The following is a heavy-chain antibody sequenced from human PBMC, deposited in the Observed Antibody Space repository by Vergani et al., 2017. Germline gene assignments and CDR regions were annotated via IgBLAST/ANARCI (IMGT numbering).Heavy chain of an antibody. J-gene: IGHJ1*01. CDR1: GFTFSSYG. D-gene: IGHD6-13*01. CDR3: AKDRYSSSLPGYFEH. CDR2: IWYDGSNK. V-gene: IGHV3-33*06. Sequence: QVQLVESGGGVVQPGRSLRLSCAASGFTFSSYGMHWVRQAPGKGLEWVAVIWYDGSNKYYADSVKGRFTLSRDNSKNTLYLQMNSLRAEDTAVDYCAKDRYSSSLPGYFEHWGQGTLVTVSS.